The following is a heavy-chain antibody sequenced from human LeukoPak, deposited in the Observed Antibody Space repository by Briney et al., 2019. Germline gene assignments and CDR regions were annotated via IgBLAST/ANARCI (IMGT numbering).Heavy chain of an antibody. CDR1: GGSISSSSYC. Sequence: SETLSLTCTVSGGSISSSSYCWGWIRQPPGKGLEWIGSIYYSGSTYYNPSLKSRVTISVDTSKNQFSLKLSSVTAADTAVYYCASRYCSSTSCYMFDYWGQGTLVTVSS. CDR3: ASRYCSSTSCYMFDY. D-gene: IGHD2-2*02. V-gene: IGHV4-39*01. CDR2: IYYSGST. J-gene: IGHJ4*02.